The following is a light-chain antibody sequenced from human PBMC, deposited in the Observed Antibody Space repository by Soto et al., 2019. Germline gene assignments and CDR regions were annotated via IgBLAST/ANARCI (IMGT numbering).Light chain of an antibody. CDR1: SKDVGGYNY. V-gene: IGLV2-8*01. CDR2: EVS. CDR3: SSFAGNNNLV. Sequence: QSALTQPPSASGSPGQSVTISCTGTSKDVGGYNYVSWNQQHPGKAPKLMISEVSKRPSGVPDRFSGSKSGNTASLTVSGLQAEDEADYYCSSFAGNNNLVFGGGTKLTGL. J-gene: IGLJ2*01.